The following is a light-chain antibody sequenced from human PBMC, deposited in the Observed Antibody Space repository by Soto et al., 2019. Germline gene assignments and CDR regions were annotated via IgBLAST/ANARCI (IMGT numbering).Light chain of an antibody. J-gene: IGLJ1*01. V-gene: IGLV2-14*01. Sequence: QSVLTQPASVSGSPGQSITISCTGTNSDVGTYNSVSWYQHHPGKAPKLMICEVSNRPSGVSNRFSGSKSGNTASLSISGLQAEDEADYYCSSYRSSNTYVFGTGTKVTV. CDR3: SSYRSSNTYV. CDR1: NSDVGTYNS. CDR2: EVS.